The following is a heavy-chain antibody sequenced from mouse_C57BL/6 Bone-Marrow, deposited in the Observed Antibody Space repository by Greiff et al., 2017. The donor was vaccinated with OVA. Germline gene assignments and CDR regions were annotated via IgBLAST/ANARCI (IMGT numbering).Heavy chain of an antibody. CDR2: IWTGGGT. Sequence: VKLMESGPGLVAPSQSLSITCTVSGFSLTSYAISWVRQPPGTGLEWLGVIWTGGGTNYNSALKSRLSISKDNSKSQVFLKMNSLQTDDTARYDCAKYYGSSSSYYAMDYWGQGTSVTVSS. V-gene: IGHV2-9-1*01. J-gene: IGHJ4*01. CDR1: GFSLTSYA. D-gene: IGHD1-1*01. CDR3: AKYYGSSSSYYAMDY.